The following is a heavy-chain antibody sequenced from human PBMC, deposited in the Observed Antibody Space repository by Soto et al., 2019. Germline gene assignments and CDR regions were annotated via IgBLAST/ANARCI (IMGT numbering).Heavy chain of an antibody. Sequence: GASVKVSCKASGGTFSSYAVSWVRQAPGQGLEWMGGIIPIFGTANYAQKFQGRVTITADESTSTAYMELSSLRSEDTAVYYCARHVLNYASYYYYGMDVWGQGTTVTVSS. D-gene: IGHD1-7*01. CDR1: GGTFSSYA. CDR2: IIPIFGTA. CDR3: ARHVLNYASYYYYGMDV. V-gene: IGHV1-69*13. J-gene: IGHJ6*02.